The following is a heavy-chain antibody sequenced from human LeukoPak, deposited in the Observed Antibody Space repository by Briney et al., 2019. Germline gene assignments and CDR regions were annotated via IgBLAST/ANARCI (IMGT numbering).Heavy chain of an antibody. D-gene: IGHD4-17*01. CDR3: ARDDYASQGMDV. CDR2: IKQDGSEK. CDR1: GFTFSSYW. Sequence: GGSLRPSCAASGFTFSSYWMSWVRQAPGKGLEWVANIKQDGSEKYYVDSVKSRFTSSRDNAKNSLYLQMNSLRAEDTAVYYCARDDYASQGMDVWGQGTTVTVSS. J-gene: IGHJ6*02. V-gene: IGHV3-7*01.